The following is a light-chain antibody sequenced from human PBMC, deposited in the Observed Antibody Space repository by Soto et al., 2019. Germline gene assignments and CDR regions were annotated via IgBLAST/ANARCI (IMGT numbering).Light chain of an antibody. Sequence: MRQSPATLSVSTGEGATLSCRASQSVNSNLAWYQQKPGQAPRLLIYGASTRATGIPVRFSGSGSGTEFTLTISSLQPDDSATYYCQQYNSYSPTFGQGTKVDIK. CDR2: GAS. CDR3: QQYNSYSPT. CDR1: QSVNSN. V-gene: IGKV3-15*01. J-gene: IGKJ1*01.